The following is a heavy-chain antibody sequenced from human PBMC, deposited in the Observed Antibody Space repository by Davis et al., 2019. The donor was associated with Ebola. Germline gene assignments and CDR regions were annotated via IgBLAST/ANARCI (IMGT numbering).Heavy chain of an antibody. CDR3: AKDQASYSSWGIGDV. Sequence: GGSLRLSCAASGFVFRNYVMSWVRQAPGKGLEWVSTLGTSADTYYADSVKGRFTISRDNSKNTLYLQMNGLRVEDTAIYYCAKDQASYSSWGIGDVWGQGTAVTVSS. D-gene: IGHD6-6*01. V-gene: IGHV3-23*01. CDR2: LGTSADT. J-gene: IGHJ6*02. CDR1: GFVFRNYV.